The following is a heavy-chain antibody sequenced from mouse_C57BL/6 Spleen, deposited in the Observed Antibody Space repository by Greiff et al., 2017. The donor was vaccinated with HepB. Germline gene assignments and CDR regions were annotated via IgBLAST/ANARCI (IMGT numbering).Heavy chain of an antibody. Sequence: LVESGAELVKPGASVKMSCKASGYTFTSYWITWVKQRPGQGLEWIGDIYPGSGSTNYNEKFKSKATLTVDTSSSTAYMQLSSLTSEDSAVYYCARGGDFITTVVAMGSYWYFDVWGTGTTVTVSS. J-gene: IGHJ1*03. D-gene: IGHD1-1*01. CDR1: GYTFTSYW. V-gene: IGHV1-55*01. CDR2: IYPGSGST. CDR3: ARGGDFITTVVAMGSYWYFDV.